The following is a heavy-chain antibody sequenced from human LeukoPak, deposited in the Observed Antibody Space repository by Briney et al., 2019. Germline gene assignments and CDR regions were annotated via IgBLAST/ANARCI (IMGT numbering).Heavy chain of an antibody. Sequence: ASVKVSCKASGYTFTGYYMHWVRQAPGQGLEWMGWINPNSGGTNYAQKFQGRVTMTRDTSISTAYMELSRLRSDDTAVYYCARGRSYYDSSGYTERWFDPWGQGTLVTVSS. CDR2: INPNSGGT. CDR3: ARGRSYYDSSGYTERWFDP. D-gene: IGHD3-22*01. V-gene: IGHV1-2*02. CDR1: GYTFTGYY. J-gene: IGHJ5*02.